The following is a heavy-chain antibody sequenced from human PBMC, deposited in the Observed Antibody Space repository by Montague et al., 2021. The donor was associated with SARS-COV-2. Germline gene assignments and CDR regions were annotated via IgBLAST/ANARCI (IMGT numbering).Heavy chain of an antibody. V-gene: IGHV4-4*02. D-gene: IGHD5-12*01. CDR2: IYHSGST. Sequence: SETLSLTCAVSGGSISSSNWWSWVRQPPGKGLEWIGEIYHSGSTNYNPSLKRRVTISVDKSKNQFSLKLSSVTAADTAVYYCARVRSGYEGGFDPWGQGTLVTVSS. CDR1: GGSISSSNW. J-gene: IGHJ5*02. CDR3: ARVRSGYEGGFDP.